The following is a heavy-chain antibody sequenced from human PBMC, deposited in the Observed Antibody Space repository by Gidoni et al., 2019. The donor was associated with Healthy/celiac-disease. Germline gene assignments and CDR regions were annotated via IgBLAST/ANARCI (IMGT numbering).Heavy chain of an antibody. CDR1: GFTFDDYA. CDR3: AKDAQLGYYYYGMDV. V-gene: IGHV3-9*01. D-gene: IGHD6-6*01. Sequence: EVQLVESGGGLVQPGRSLRLSCAASGFTFDDYAMPWVRPAPGKGLEWVSGISWNSGSIGYADSVKGRFTISRDNAKNSLYLQMNSLRAEDTALYYCAKDAQLGYYYYGMDVWGQGTTVTVSS. CDR2: ISWNSGSI. J-gene: IGHJ6*02.